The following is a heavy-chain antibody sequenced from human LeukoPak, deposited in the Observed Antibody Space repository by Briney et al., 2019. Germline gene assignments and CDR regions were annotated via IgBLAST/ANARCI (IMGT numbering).Heavy chain of an antibody. CDR2: TSGSGGST. CDR3: ATALLRASTYMDV. CDR1: GFTFSSYA. D-gene: IGHD1-1*01. V-gene: IGHV3-23*01. J-gene: IGHJ6*03. Sequence: PGGSLRLSCVASGFTFSSYAMSWVRQAPAKGLGWVSWTSGSGGSTYYADSVKGRFTISRDNSKNTVYLQMNSLRAEDTAVYYCATALLRASTYMDVWGKGTTVTVSS.